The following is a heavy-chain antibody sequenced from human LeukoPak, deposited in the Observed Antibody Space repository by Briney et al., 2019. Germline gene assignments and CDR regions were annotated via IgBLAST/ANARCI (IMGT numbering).Heavy chain of an antibody. CDR3: ARDLRGTLMVNKGDY. V-gene: IGHV3-48*03. J-gene: IGHJ4*02. CDR2: ISSSGSTI. CDR1: GFTFSGYE. Sequence: QPGGSLRFSCAASGFTFSGYEMNWVRQAPGKGLEWVSYISSSGSTIYYADSVKGRFAISRDNAKNSLYLQMDSLRDEDTAVYYCARDLRGTLMVNKGDYWGQGTLVTVSS. D-gene: IGHD2-8*01.